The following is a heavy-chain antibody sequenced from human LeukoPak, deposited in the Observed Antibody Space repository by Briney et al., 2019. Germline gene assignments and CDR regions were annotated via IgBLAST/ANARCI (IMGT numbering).Heavy chain of an antibody. D-gene: IGHD4-17*01. CDR1: GFTFSNYW. V-gene: IGHV3-7*01. J-gene: IGHJ4*02. Sequence: GGSLRLSCAASGFTFSNYWMSWVRQAPGKGPEWVANIKQDGSEKYYVDSVKGRFTISRDNAKNSLYLQMNSLRAEDTAVYYCARNDGDFRQYWGQGTLVTVSS. CDR3: ARNDGDFRQY. CDR2: IKQDGSEK.